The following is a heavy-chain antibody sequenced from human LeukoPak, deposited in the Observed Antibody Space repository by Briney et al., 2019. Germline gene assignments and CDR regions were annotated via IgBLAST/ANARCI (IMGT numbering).Heavy chain of an antibody. J-gene: IGHJ4*02. Sequence: ASVKVSCKASGYTFTSYGISWVRQAPGRGLEWMGWISAYNGNTNYAQKLQGRVTMTTDTSTSTAYMELRSLRSDDTAVYYCARARDAYCGGDCYPYYFDYWGQGTLVTVSS. CDR3: ARARDAYCGGDCYPYYFDY. CDR2: ISAYNGNT. D-gene: IGHD2-21*02. V-gene: IGHV1-18*01. CDR1: GYTFTSYG.